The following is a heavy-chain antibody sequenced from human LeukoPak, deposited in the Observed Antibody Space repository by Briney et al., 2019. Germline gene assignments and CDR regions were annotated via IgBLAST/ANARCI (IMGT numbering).Heavy chain of an antibody. CDR2: ISGDGRST. CDR1: GFTFSSYA. CDR3: ARDSGWYAEFDY. V-gene: IGHV3-23*01. D-gene: IGHD6-19*01. Sequence: PGGSLRLSCAASGFTFSSYAMSWVRQAPGKGLEWVSAISGDGRSTYYAGSVKGRFTISRDNSKDTLYLQMNSLRAEDTAVYYCARDSGWYAEFDYWGQGTLVTVSS. J-gene: IGHJ4*02.